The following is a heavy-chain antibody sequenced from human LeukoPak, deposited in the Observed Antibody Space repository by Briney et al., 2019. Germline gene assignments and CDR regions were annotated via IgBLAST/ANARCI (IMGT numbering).Heavy chain of an antibody. D-gene: IGHD3-22*01. V-gene: IGHV1-46*01. Sequence: ASVKVSCTASGYTFTSYCMHWVRQAPGQGLEWMGIINPSGGSTSYAQKFQGRVTMTRDTSTSTVYMELSSLRSEDTAVYYCARGSDSSGYSFGSDWFDPWGQGTLVTVSS. CDR3: ARGSDSSGYSFGSDWFDP. J-gene: IGHJ5*02. CDR2: INPSGGST. CDR1: GYTFTSYC.